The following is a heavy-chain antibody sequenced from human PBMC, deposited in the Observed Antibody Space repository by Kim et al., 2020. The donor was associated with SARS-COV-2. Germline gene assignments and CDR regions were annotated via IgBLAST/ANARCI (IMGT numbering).Heavy chain of an antibody. V-gene: IGHV3-15*01. Sequence: GGSLRLSCAASGFTFSNAWMSWVRQAPGKGLEWVGRIKTKTDGGTTDYAAPVKGRFTISRDDSKNTLHLQMNSLKTEDTAVYYCSTVHIVYTIRFDSWGQGTLVTVSS. CDR2: IKTKTDGGTT. CDR1: GFTFSNAW. D-gene: IGHD5-12*01. CDR3: STVHIVYTIRFDS. J-gene: IGHJ4*02.